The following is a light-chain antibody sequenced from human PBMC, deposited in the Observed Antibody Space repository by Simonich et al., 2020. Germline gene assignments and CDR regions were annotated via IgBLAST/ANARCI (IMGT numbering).Light chain of an antibody. V-gene: IGKV4-1*01. CDR2: WAS. J-gene: IGKJ1*01. CDR3: QQYYSTPWT. Sequence: DIVLTQSPDSLAVSLGERATINCKSSQSVLYSSNNKNYLAWYQQKPGQPPKLLIYWASTREDGVPDRFSGSGSGTDFTLTISRLQAEDVAVYYCQQYYSTPWTFGQGTKVEIK. CDR1: QSVLYSSNNKNY.